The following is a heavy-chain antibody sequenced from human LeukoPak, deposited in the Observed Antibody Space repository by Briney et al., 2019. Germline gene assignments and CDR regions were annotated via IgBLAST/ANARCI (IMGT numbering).Heavy chain of an antibody. CDR3: TRNSGWYRLDY. D-gene: IGHD6-19*01. CDR2: IKEDGSQI. J-gene: IGHJ4*02. V-gene: IGHV3-7*01. Sequence: GGSLRISCTASGFTFSTYWMTWVRQAPGKGLEGVANIKEDGSQIGYGDSVKGRFTISRDNAKNSLFLQMNSLRADDMAVYYCTRNSGWYRLDYWGQGTLVTVPS. CDR1: GFTFSTYW.